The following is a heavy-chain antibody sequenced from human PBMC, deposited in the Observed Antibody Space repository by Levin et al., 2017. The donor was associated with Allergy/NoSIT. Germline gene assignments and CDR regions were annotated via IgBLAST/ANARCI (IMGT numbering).Heavy chain of an antibody. CDR1: FFPFLPSF. J-gene: IGHJ4*02. D-gene: IGHD3-22*01. CDR2: ISYDDSDK. CDR3: ARPKSGYYGDFDY. V-gene: IGHV3-30*03. Sequence: SLLLSFSSSFFPFLPSFLHWVRQAPGKGLEWVAVISYDDSDKYYVDSVKGRFTISKDHSKNTLYLQMNSLRVEDTAVYYCARPKSGYYGDFDYWGQGTLVTVSS.